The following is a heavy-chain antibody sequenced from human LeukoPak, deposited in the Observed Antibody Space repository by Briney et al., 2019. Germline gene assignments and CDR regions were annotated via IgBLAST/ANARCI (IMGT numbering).Heavy chain of an antibody. D-gene: IGHD3-10*01. CDR1: GFSFSSYW. CDR3: TRGASGKNHSVDY. J-gene: IGHJ4*02. V-gene: IGHV3-74*01. Sequence: GGSLRLSCAASGFSFSSYWMHWVRHTPGKGLVWVSRVSLDGRSTTYADSVKGRFTISRDNAKNTVYLQMNSLTAEDTAVYYCTRGASGKNHSVDYWGQGVLVTVSS. CDR2: VSLDGRST.